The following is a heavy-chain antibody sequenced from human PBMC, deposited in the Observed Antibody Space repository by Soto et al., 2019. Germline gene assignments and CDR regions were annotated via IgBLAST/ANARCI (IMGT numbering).Heavy chain of an antibody. D-gene: IGHD4-17*01. J-gene: IGHJ6*02. V-gene: IGHV3-30*18. CDR2: ISYDGSNK. CDR1: GFTFSSYG. Sequence: PGGSLRLSCAASGFTFSSYGMHWVRQAPGKGLEWVAVISYDGSNKYYADSVKGRFTISRDNSKNTLYLQMNSLRAEDTAVYYCAKDLLSDYVPYYYYGMDVWGQGTTVTVS. CDR3: AKDLLSDYVPYYYYGMDV.